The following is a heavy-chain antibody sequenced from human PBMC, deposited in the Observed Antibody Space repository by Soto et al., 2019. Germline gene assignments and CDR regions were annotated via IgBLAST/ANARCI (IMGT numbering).Heavy chain of an antibody. Sequence: EVQLLESGGGLVQPGGSLRLSCAASGFTFSSYAMSWVRQAPGKGLEWVSVISGSGNSPHYADSVKGRFTISRDNSKSTLSLQMNSLRAEDTAVYYCAKELVAVAGTGCHYWGQGTLVTVSS. V-gene: IGHV3-23*01. D-gene: IGHD6-19*01. J-gene: IGHJ4*02. CDR1: GFTFSSYA. CDR3: AKELVAVAGTGCHY. CDR2: ISGSGNSP.